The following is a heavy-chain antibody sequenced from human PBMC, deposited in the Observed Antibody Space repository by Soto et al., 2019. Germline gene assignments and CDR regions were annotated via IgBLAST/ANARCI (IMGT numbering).Heavy chain of an antibody. CDR3: TEDADVYDSAFES. CDR2: ITKTGRST. V-gene: IGHV3-23*01. CDR1: GFRFSDYG. J-gene: IGHJ3*02. Sequence: EVQLLESGGGLVQPGGSLRISCATSGFRFSDYGINWVRQAPGKGLEWVSGITKTGRSTFLADSVRGRFTISRDNLNNIVYMQMNSLRADDTALYYCTEDADVYDSAFESWGQGTMVTVSS. D-gene: IGHD5-12*01.